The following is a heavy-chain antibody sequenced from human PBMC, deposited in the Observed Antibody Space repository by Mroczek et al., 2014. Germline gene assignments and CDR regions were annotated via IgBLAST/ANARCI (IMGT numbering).Heavy chain of an antibody. J-gene: IGHJ6*03. D-gene: IGHD1-1*01. CDR1: GFTFSSYS. V-gene: IGHV3-21*01. CDR3: ARDSEVQVGRYYYYYMDV. Sequence: VQLVQSGGGLVKPGGSLRLSCAASGFTFSSYSMNWVRQAPGKGLEWVSSISSSSSYIYYADSVKGRFTISRDNAKNSLYLQMNSLRAEDTAVYYCARDSEVQVGRYYYYYMDVWGKGTTVTVSS. CDR2: ISSSSSYI.